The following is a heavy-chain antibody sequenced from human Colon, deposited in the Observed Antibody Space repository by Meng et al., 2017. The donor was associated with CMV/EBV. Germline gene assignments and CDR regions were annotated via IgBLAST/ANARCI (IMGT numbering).Heavy chain of an antibody. CDR1: GFTFNTFG. V-gene: IGHV3-30*02. D-gene: IGHD2-21*02. CDR2: IRYDGTKA. CDR3: AKEFVLGTHLDH. Sequence: GESPKISCSASGFTFNTFGMHWVRQAPGKGLEWVAFIRYDGTKADYADSVTGRFTISRDNAKNSLHLQMTSLRPEDSAVYYCAKEFVLGTHLDHWGQGTLVTVSS. J-gene: IGHJ4*02.